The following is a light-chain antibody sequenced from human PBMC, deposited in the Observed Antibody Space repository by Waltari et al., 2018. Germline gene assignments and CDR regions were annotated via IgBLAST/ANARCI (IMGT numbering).Light chain of an antibody. CDR2: GAS. CDR1: QNIRTY. CDR3: QQSLKTPIT. V-gene: IGKV1-39*01. J-gene: IGKJ5*01. Sequence: DLEKTQAPSSLSASVGDRVTMTCRASQNIRTYLNWYQQKPGKAPKVLIYGASNLQSGVPSRFSGSGSGTDFSLTISSLQPEDFATYYCQQSLKTPITFGQGTRLQIK.